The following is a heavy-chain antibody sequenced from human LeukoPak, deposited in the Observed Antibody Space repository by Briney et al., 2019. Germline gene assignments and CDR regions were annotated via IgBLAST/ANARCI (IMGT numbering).Heavy chain of an antibody. J-gene: IGHJ4*02. CDR3: AAPSRYRGGFDY. CDR2: ISAYNGNT. V-gene: IGHV1-18*01. CDR1: GYTFTSYG. Sequence: ASVKVSCKASGYTFTSYGISWVRQAPGQGLEWMGWISAYNGNTNYAQKLQGRVTMTTDTSTSTAYMELRGLRSDDTAVYYCAAPSRYRGGFDYWGQGTLVTVSS. D-gene: IGHD1-26*01.